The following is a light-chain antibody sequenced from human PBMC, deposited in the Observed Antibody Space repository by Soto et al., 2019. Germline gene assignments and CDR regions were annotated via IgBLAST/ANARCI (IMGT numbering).Light chain of an antibody. V-gene: IGKV3-20*01. Sequence: EIVLTQSPAVLSLSPWQRATLSCRASQTVDSTFFNWFQQRPGQAPRLIIYAASTRATGIPDRFSASGFGTEFTLTNIRLEPEDFAVDSCHHYRDSVYTFGPGTKLEVK. CDR3: HHYRDSVYT. CDR2: AAS. CDR1: QTVDSTF. J-gene: IGKJ2*01.